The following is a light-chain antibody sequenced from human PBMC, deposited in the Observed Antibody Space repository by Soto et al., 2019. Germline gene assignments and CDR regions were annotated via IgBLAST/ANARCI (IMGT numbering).Light chain of an antibody. Sequence: EIILTQSPGILSLSPGERCTLSCSSIQSVSSGYLAWYQQKPGQAPRLLIYGASSRATGIPDRFSGSGSETDFTLTINRLEPEDFALYYCQHYHSGHRIAFGQGTRLETK. CDR3: QHYHSGHRIA. J-gene: IGKJ5*01. V-gene: IGKV3-20*01. CDR1: QSVSSGY. CDR2: GAS.